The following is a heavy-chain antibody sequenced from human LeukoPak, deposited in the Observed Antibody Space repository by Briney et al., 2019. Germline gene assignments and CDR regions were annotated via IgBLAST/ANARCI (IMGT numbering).Heavy chain of an antibody. D-gene: IGHD2-21*02. Sequence: GGSLRLSCLASRFTFSAYSMTWVRQAPVKGLDWVSSISVSGGGTYYADSVRGRFTISRDNSKNTLYLHINSLRAEDTAVYYCVKDWRDESNCGGDCLQYWGQGTLVTASS. V-gene: IGHV3-23*01. CDR1: RFTFSAYS. CDR3: VKDWRDESNCGGDCLQY. J-gene: IGHJ4*02. CDR2: ISVSGGGT.